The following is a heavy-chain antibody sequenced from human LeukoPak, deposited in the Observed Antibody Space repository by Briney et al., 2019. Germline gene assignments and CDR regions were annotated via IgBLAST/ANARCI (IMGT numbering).Heavy chain of an antibody. CDR3: ARAGGPYSSGWYFTWFDP. J-gene: IGHJ5*02. CDR2: ISSSGSTI. D-gene: IGHD6-19*01. V-gene: IGHV3-11*01. CDR1: GFTFSDYY. Sequence: SGGSLRLSCAASGFTFSDYYMSWIRQAPGKGLEWVSYISSSGSTIYYADSVKGRFTISRDNAKNSLYLQMNSLRDEDTAVYYCARAGGPYSSGWYFTWFDPWGQGTLVTVSS.